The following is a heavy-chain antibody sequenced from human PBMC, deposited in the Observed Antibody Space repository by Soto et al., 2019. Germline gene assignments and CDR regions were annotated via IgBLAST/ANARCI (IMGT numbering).Heavy chain of an antibody. D-gene: IGHD2-15*01. CDR1: GGTFSSYA. V-gene: IGHV1-69*13. CDR3: ARGSARVSGPWFDP. Sequence: GASVKVSCKASGGTFSSYAISWVRQAPGQGFEWMGGIIPIFGTANYAQKFQGRVTITADESTSTAYMELSSLRSEDTAVYYCARGSARVSGPWFDPWGQGTLVTVS. CDR2: IIPIFGTA. J-gene: IGHJ5*02.